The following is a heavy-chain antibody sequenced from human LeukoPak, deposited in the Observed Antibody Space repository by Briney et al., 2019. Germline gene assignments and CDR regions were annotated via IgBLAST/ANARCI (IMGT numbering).Heavy chain of an antibody. Sequence: TSETLSLTCTVSGGSISSYYWSWIRQPPGKGLEWIGYIYYSGSTNYNPSLKSRVTMSVDTSKNQFSLKLSSVTAADTAVYYCARNFRSGYSFDYWGQGTLVTVSS. V-gene: IGHV4-59*12. J-gene: IGHJ4*02. D-gene: IGHD3-3*01. CDR1: GGSISSYY. CDR3: ARNFRSGYSFDY. CDR2: IYYSGST.